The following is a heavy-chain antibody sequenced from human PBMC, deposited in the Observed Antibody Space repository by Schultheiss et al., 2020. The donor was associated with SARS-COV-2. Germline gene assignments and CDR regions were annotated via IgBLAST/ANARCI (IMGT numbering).Heavy chain of an antibody. CDR1: GFTFSNYA. V-gene: IGHV3-23*01. J-gene: IGHJ4*03. Sequence: GGSLRLSCAASGFTFSNYAMSWVRQAPGKGLEWVSSISGTDDDTYYADSVTGRFALSSDSSKNTLYLQINNLRAEDTAVYYCAKEHSSSSLWYFDSWGQGTTVTVSS. CDR3: AKEHSSSSLWYFDS. CDR2: ISGTDDDT. D-gene: IGHD6-6*01.